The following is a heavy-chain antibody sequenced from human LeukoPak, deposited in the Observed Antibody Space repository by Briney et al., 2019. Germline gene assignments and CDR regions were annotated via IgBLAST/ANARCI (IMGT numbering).Heavy chain of an antibody. CDR3: AKDRLVPGSVLDY. J-gene: IGHJ4*02. V-gene: IGHV3-30*02. CDR2: IQHDGSIK. Sequence: GGSLRLSCAASGFTFNNYNMHWVRQAPGQGQEWVAFIQHDGSIKYHADSVKGRFTISRDKSKNTLYLQMSSLRPEDTAVYYCAKDRLVPGSVLDYWGQGTLVTVSS. CDR1: GFTFNNYN. D-gene: IGHD6-13*01.